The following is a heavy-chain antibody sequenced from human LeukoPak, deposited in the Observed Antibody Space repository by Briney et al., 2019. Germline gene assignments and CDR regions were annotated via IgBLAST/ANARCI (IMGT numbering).Heavy chain of an antibody. CDR1: GYTFTSFF. J-gene: IGHJ5*02. D-gene: IGHD3-22*01. CDR3: ARNYYDSSGYYTGENWFDP. CDR2: IHPSGGST. Sequence: ASVKVSCKASGYTFTSFFMHWVRQALGQGLEWMGVIHPSGGSTTYAQKFQGRVTMTGDTSMSTVYMELSSLKSEDTAVYYCARNYYDSSGYYTGENWFDPWGQGTLVTVSS. V-gene: IGHV1-46*01.